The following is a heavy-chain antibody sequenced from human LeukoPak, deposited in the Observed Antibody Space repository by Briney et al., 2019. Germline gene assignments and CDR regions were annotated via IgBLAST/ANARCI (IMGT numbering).Heavy chain of an antibody. D-gene: IGHD3-22*01. CDR1: GFTFSSYG. CDR2: IRYDGSNK. V-gene: IGHV3-30*02. CDR3: AKDRHYYDSSGYTFDY. Sequence: PGGSLRLSCAASGFTFSSYGMHWVRQAPGKGLEWVAFIRYDGSNKYYADSVKGRFTISRDNSKNTLYLQMNSLRAEDTAVYYCAKDRHYYDSSGYTFDYWGQGTLVTVSS. J-gene: IGHJ4*02.